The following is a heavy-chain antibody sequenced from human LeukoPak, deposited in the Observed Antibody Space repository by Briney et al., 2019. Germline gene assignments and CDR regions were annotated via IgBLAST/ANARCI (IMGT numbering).Heavy chain of an antibody. V-gene: IGHV1-69*06. CDR2: IVPFTTTT. CDR1: GYTFTSYG. D-gene: IGHD3-10*01. Sequence: SVKVSCKASGYTFTSYGISWVRQAPGQGLEWMGGIVPFTTTTNYAQKFQGRVTITADTSTSTAYMELSSLRSEDTAVYYCAVRFFDLNWFDPWGQGTLVTVSS. J-gene: IGHJ5*02. CDR3: AVRFFDLNWFDP.